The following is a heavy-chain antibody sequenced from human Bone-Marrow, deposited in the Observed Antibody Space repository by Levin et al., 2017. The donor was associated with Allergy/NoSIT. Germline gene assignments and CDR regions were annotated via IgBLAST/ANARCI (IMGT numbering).Heavy chain of an antibody. CDR2: MYYSGTT. D-gene: IGHD6-19*01. Sequence: PSETLSLTCSVSGVSISGGPNYWTWIRQAPGKGLEWIGTMYYSGTTYYSPSLKSRVTISGDTSKNQFSLKLPSVTAADTAAYYCARQQWLVAKNFYGVDVWGQGTTVIVSS. CDR3: ARQQWLVAKNFYGVDV. J-gene: IGHJ6*02. CDR1: GVSISGGPNY. V-gene: IGHV4-39*01.